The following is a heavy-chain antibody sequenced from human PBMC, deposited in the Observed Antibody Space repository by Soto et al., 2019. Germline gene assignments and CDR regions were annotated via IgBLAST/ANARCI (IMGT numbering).Heavy chain of an antibody. D-gene: IGHD6-19*01. CDR1: GFIFSNYA. J-gene: IGHJ5*02. CDR3: ARDERIAVAGTDT. V-gene: IGHV3-23*01. Sequence: EVQLLESGGGLVQPGGSLRLSCEASGFIFSNYAMTWVRQAAGKGLEWVSSISGPGGSTYYADSVQGRFTISRDNSKNTLFLQMHSLRADDTALYFCARDERIAVAGTDTWGQGNLVTVTS. CDR2: ISGPGGST.